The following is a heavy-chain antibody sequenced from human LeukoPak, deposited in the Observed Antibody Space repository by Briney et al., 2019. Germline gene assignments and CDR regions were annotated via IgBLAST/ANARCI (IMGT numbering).Heavy chain of an antibody. D-gene: IGHD3-22*01. V-gene: IGHV4-61*01. Sequence: SETLSLTCTVSGYSISSGYYWSWIRQPPGKGLEWIGYIYYSGSTNYNPSLKSRVTISVDTSKNQFSLKLSSVTAADTAVYYCARDRRWSWHSSGYYPDAFDIWGQGAMVTVSS. CDR1: GYSISSGYY. CDR3: ARDRRWSWHSSGYYPDAFDI. J-gene: IGHJ3*02. CDR2: IYYSGST.